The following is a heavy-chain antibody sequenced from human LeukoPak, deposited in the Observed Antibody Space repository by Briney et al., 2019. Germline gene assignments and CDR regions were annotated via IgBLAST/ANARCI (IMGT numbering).Heavy chain of an antibody. J-gene: IGHJ5*02. CDR3: AKIEVGRFDP. D-gene: IGHD1-26*01. CDR2: INTSGSS. V-gene: IGHV4-4*07. CDR1: GVSISNY. Sequence: SETLSLTCTVSGVSISNYWTWIRQPAGKGLEWIGRINTSGSSNYNPSLRSRVTMSVDTSKNQFSLNLSSVTAADTAVYYCAKIEVGRFDPWGQGTLVTVSS.